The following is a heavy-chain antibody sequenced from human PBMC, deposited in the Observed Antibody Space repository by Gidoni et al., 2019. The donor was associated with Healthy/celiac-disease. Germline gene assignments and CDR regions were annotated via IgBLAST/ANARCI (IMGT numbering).Heavy chain of an antibody. CDR2: IYYSGST. CDR1: GGSIRSSSYY. J-gene: IGHJ4*02. CDR3: ARGWFGEFSIDY. V-gene: IGHV4-39*01. Sequence: QLQRQESGPGLVKHSETLSLTCTVSGGSIRSSSYYWGWIRQPPGKGLEWIGRIYYSGSTYYTPSLKSRVTISVDTSKNQFSLKLSSVTAADTAVYYCARGWFGEFSIDYWGQGTLVTVSS. D-gene: IGHD3-10*01.